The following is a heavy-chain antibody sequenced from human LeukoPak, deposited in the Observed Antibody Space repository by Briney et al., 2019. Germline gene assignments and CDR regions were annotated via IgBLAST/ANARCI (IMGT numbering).Heavy chain of an antibody. Sequence: KASETLSLTCTVSGGSISSYYWSWIRQPPGKGLEWIGYIYYTGSTDYSPSLKSRVTISVDTSKNQFSLKLSSVTAADTAVYFCARGGSYYGYWGQGTLVTVSS. CDR1: GGSISSYY. J-gene: IGHJ4*02. CDR2: IYYTGST. CDR3: ARGGSYYGY. D-gene: IGHD1-26*01. V-gene: IGHV4-59*08.